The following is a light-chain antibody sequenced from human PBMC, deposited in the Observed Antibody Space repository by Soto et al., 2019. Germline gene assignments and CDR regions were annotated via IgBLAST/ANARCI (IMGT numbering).Light chain of an antibody. CDR3: QQADSFPLT. V-gene: IGKV1D-12*01. CDR2: GAS. CDR1: QDISTL. J-gene: IGKJ4*01. Sequence: DIQMTQSPSSVSASIGDTVTITCRASQDISTLLAWYQQKPGKAPKLLIYGASTLESGVPSRFSGRGSWTDFTLTISSLQPEDFATYFCQQADSFPLTVGGGTKVEMK.